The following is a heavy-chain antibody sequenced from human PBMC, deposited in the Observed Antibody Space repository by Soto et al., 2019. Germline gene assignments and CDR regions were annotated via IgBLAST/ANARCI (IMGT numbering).Heavy chain of an antibody. J-gene: IGHJ4*02. CDR2: ISNNGDTA. CDR1: GFTFSSYA. V-gene: IGHV3-23*01. Sequence: EVQLLESGGGLVQPGGSLTLSCATSGFTFSSYAMVWFRQAAEKGLEWVASISNNGDTAYYADCVKGRLTISRGNFENIVYLQMNGLRAEDTALYFCAKSRFFIGTIVTLLDSWGQGTQVTVSS. CDR3: AKSRFFIGTIVTLLDS. D-gene: IGHD3-16*02.